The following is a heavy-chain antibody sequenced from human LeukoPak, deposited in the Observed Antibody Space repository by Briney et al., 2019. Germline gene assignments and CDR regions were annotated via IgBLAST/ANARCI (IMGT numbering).Heavy chain of an antibody. CDR1: GGSFSGYY. D-gene: IGHD5-24*01. CDR2: INHSGST. V-gene: IGHV4-34*01. Sequence: SETLSLTCAVYGGSFSGYYWSWIRQPPGKGLEWIGEINHSGSTNYNPSLKSRVTISVDTSKNQFSLKLSSVTAADTAVYYCARTRGDGYNYYYYYYMDVWGKGTTVTVSS. J-gene: IGHJ6*03. CDR3: ARTRGDGYNYYYYYYMDV.